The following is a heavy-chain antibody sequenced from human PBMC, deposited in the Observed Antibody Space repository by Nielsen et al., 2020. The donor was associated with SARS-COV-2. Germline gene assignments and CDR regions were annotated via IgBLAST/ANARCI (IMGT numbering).Heavy chain of an antibody. D-gene: IGHD4-17*01. CDR2: IYYSGRA. CDR3: ARVDYGDYGAGMWFDA. CDR1: GGSISNVGYY. Sequence: SETLSLTCTVSGGSISNVGYYWSWIRQHPGKGLEWIGYIYYSGRAQYNPSLESRVSMSVDTSNNYFSLSLTSVTAADTAVYYCARVDYGDYGAGMWFDAWGQGILVTVSS. J-gene: IGHJ5*02. V-gene: IGHV4-31*03.